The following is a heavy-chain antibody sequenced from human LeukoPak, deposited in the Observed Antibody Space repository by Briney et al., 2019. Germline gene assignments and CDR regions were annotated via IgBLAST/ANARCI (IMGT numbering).Heavy chain of an antibody. D-gene: IGHD3-22*01. CDR2: IYYSGST. J-gene: IGHJ3*02. CDR1: GGYISSHY. CDR3: ARHGYYGPLDAFDI. Sequence: SETLSLTCTVSGGYISSHYWSWIRQPPGKGLEWTGYIYYSGSTNYNPSLKSRVTTSVDTSKNQFSLKLSSVTAADTAVYYCARHGYYGPLDAFDIWGQGTMVTVSS. V-gene: IGHV4-59*08.